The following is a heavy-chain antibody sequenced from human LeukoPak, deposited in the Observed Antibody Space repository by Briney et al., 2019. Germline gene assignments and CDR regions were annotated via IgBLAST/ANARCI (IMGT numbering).Heavy chain of an antibody. Sequence: PGGSLRLSCAASGFTFSDFAMNWVRQAPGKGLEWVSSITRVSTYIYYAESVQGRFTISRDNHKDLLYLQLNSLRGDDTGIYYCTRDRYDYGDPDAFDIWGQGTVVTVSS. CDR3: TRDRYDYGDPDAFDI. J-gene: IGHJ3*02. CDR1: GFTFSDFA. V-gene: IGHV3-21*01. D-gene: IGHD4-17*01. CDR2: ITRVSTYI.